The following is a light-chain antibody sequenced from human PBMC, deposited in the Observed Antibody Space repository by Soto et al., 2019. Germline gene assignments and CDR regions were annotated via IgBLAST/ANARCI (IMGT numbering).Light chain of an antibody. Sequence: EVVMTPSPATLSVSPVERVTLSCRASQSVTSTYLAWWQQKPGQAPRLLIYGASRRATGIPDRFSGSGSGTNFTLTISRLEPEDFAVYFCQQYGSSPTTFGQGTKVDIK. V-gene: IGKV3-20*01. CDR1: QSVTSTY. CDR2: GAS. CDR3: QQYGSSPTT. J-gene: IGKJ1*01.